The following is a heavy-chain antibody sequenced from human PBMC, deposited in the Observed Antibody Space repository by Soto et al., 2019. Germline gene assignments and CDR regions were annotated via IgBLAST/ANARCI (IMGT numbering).Heavy chain of an antibody. Sequence: GESLKISCKGSGYSFTSYWISWVRQMPGKGLEWMGRIDPSDSYTNYSPSFQGHVTISADKSISTAYLQWSSLKASDTAMYYCERGEKVYYFLPYGEDLYYYKGMDVWGKGTTVTVS. J-gene: IGHJ6*04. CDR1: GYSFTSYW. CDR2: IDPSDSYT. V-gene: IGHV5-10-1*01. D-gene: IGHD3-3*01. CDR3: ERGEKVYYFLPYGEDLYYYKGMDV.